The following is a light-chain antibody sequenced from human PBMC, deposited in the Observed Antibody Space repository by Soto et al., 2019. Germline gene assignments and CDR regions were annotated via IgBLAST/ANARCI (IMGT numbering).Light chain of an antibody. Sequence: QSALTQPASVSGSPGQSITISCTGTSSDVGNYDYVSWYQQHPGKAPKLMIFDVGVRPSGVSNRFSGSKSDNTASLTISGLQTEDEADYYCSSYTSSSTLVFGTGTKLTVL. CDR1: SSDVGNYDY. CDR2: DVG. J-gene: IGLJ1*01. CDR3: SSYTSSSTLV. V-gene: IGLV2-14*01.